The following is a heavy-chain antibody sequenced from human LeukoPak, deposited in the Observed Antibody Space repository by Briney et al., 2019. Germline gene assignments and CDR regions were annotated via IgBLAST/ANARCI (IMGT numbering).Heavy chain of an antibody. CDR2: INAGNGNT. D-gene: IGHD3-3*01. CDR3: ARERLFGVVRRWFDP. V-gene: IGHV1-3*01. CDR1: GYTFTGYY. J-gene: IGHJ5*02. Sequence: GASVNVSCKASGYTFTGYYMHWVRQAPEQRLEWMGWINAGNGNTKYSQKFQGRVTITRDTSASTAYMELSSLRSEDTAVYYCARERLFGVVRRWFDPWGQGTLVTVSS.